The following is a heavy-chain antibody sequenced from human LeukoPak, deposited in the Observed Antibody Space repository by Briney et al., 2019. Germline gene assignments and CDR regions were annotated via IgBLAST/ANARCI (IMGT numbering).Heavy chain of an antibody. V-gene: IGHV3-23*01. CDR1: GFTFSSYV. J-gene: IGHJ1*01. CDR2: LIGTGGSP. D-gene: IGHD6-13*01. CDR3: AKGLAAAGTSEYFQH. Sequence: PGGSLRLSCAASGFTFSSYVMSWVRQAPGKGLECVSALIGTGGSPYYADSVKGRFTISRDNSKNTLYLQMNSLRAEDTAVYYCAKGLAAAGTSEYFQHWGQGTLVTVSS.